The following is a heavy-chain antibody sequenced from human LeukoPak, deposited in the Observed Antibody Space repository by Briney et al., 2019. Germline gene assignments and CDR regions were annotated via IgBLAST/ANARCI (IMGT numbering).Heavy chain of an antibody. CDR1: GFTFSSYS. V-gene: IGHV3-21*01. CDR2: IGSSSSYI. Sequence: GGSLRLSCAASGFTFSSYSMNWVRQAPGKGLEWVSSIGSSSSYIYYADSVKGRFTISRDNAKNSLYLQMNSLRAEDTAVYYCARGLYSSSPLIGYWGQGTLVTVSS. CDR3: ARGLYSSSPLIGY. D-gene: IGHD6-6*01. J-gene: IGHJ4*02.